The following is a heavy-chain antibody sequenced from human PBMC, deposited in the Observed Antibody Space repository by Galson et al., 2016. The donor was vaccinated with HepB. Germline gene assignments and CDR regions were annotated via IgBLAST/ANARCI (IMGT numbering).Heavy chain of an antibody. V-gene: IGHV3-23*01. J-gene: IGHJ6*02. CDR3: ARDQFAKTGYYYYGMDV. CDR1: GFTFTNYA. Sequence: SLRLSCAASGFTFTNYAMSWVRQAPGKGLEWVSGITGSDGSTRYADSVKGRFIISRDNSKNTLYLQMDSLRAEDTAVYYCARDQFAKTGYYYYGMDVWGQGTTVTVSS. CDR2: ITGSDGST. D-gene: IGHD1-14*01.